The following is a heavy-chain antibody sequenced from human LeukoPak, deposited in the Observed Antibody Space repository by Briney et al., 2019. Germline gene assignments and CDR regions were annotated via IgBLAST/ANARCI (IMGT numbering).Heavy chain of an antibody. D-gene: IGHD6-13*01. J-gene: IGHJ5*02. CDR1: GGPISSYY. Sequence: SETLSLTCTVSGGPISSYYWSWIRQPAGKGLEWIGRIYTSGSTNYNPSLKSRVTMSVDTSKNQFSLKLSSVTAADTAVYYCARDFCPTYSSSCGGVNWFDPWGQGTLVTVSS. V-gene: IGHV4-4*07. CDR3: ARDFCPTYSSSCGGVNWFDP. CDR2: IYTSGST.